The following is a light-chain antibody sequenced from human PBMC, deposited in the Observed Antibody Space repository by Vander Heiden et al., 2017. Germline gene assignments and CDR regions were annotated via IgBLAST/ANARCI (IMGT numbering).Light chain of an antibody. V-gene: IGLV3-1*01. Sequence: SYELTQPPSVSVSPGQTASLTCSGDKLGDKFACWYQQRPGQSPVLVIYQDNKRPSGIPERFSGSNSGNTATLTISGTQAMDEADYYCQAWDISTYVFGTGTKVTVL. CDR2: QDN. CDR3: QAWDISTYV. J-gene: IGLJ1*01. CDR1: KLGDKF.